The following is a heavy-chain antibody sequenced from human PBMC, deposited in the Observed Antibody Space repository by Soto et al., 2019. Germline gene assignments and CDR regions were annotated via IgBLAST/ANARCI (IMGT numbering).Heavy chain of an antibody. CDR1: GGSISSYY. V-gene: IGHV4-59*01. Sequence: SETLSLSCTVSGGSISSYYWSWIRQPPGKGLEWIGYIYYSGSTNYNPSLKSRVTISVDTSKNQFSLKLSSVTAADTAVYYCAKTGGYSSSWYSDYYYYGMDVWGQGTTVTVSS. D-gene: IGHD6-13*01. CDR2: IYYSGST. CDR3: AKTGGYSSSWYSDYYYYGMDV. J-gene: IGHJ6*02.